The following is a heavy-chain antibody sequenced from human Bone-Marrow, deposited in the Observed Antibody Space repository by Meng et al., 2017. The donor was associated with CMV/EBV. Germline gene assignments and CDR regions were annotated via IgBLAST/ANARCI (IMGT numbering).Heavy chain of an antibody. J-gene: IGHJ4*02. Sequence: ESLKISCAASGFTFNKAWMTWVRQAPGKGLEWIGEINHSGSTNYNPSLKSRVTISVDTSKNQFSLKLSSVTAADTAVYYCARVYVGDYDFWSGYWDYYFDYWGQGTLVTVSS. V-gene: IGHV4-34*01. CDR2: INHSGST. D-gene: IGHD3-3*01. CDR1: GFTFNKAW. CDR3: ARVYVGDYDFWSGYWDYYFDY.